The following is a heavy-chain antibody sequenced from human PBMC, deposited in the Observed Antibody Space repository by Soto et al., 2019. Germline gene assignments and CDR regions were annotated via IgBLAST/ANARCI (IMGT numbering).Heavy chain of an antibody. CDR1: GFTFSSYS. D-gene: IGHD6-19*01. CDR2: ISYDGSNK. J-gene: IGHJ6*02. V-gene: IGHV3-30*03. CDR3: ARVRALAADGMDV. Sequence: GGSLRLSCAASGFTFSSYSTNWVRQAPGKGLEWVAVISYDGSNKYYADSVKGRFTISRDNAKNSLYLQMNSLRADDTAVYYCARVRALAADGMDVWGQGTTVTVSS.